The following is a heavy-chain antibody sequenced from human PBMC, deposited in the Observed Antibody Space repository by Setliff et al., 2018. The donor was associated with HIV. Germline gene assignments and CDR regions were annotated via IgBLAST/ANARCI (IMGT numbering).Heavy chain of an antibody. D-gene: IGHD2-8*01. V-gene: IGHV3-7*03. Sequence: RLSCAASGFTFSSNWMSWVRQAPGKGLEWVANIKQDGSEKYYVDSVKGRFTISRDNAKDTLYLQMSSLRVDDTAVYYCTMAPLLDSTYGVDVWGQGTAVTVSS. CDR2: IKQDGSEK. CDR1: GFTFSSNW. CDR3: TMAPLLDSTYGVDV. J-gene: IGHJ6*02.